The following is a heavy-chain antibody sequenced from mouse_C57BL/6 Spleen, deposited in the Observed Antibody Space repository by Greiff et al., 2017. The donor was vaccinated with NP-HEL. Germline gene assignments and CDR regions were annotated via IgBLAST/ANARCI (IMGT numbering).Heavy chain of an antibody. CDR2: IHPNSGST. Sequence: LQQPGAELVKPGASVKLSCKASGYTFTSYWMHWVKQRPGQGLEWIGMIHPNSGSTNYNEKFKSKATLTVDKSSSPASMQLSSLSSEDSAVYYCARRSGINYDMGDRGQGASVTVAS. CDR3: ARRSGINYDMGD. CDR1: GYTFTSYW. D-gene: IGHD1-3*01. V-gene: IGHV1-64*01. J-gene: IGHJ4*01.